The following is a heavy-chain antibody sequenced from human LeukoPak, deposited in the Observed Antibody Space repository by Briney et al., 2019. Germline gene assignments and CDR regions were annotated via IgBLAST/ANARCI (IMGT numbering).Heavy chain of an antibody. D-gene: IGHD3-16*01. Sequence: SETLSLTCVVSGGSISRGSYYWNWIRQPAGKGLEWMGRIYNSGSTSYNPSLKSRVTISADMSRNQLSLLLTSVTAADTAVYYCARQTFGVLYFDSWGLGTLVIVSS. J-gene: IGHJ4*02. CDR3: ARQTFGVLYFDS. V-gene: IGHV4-61*02. CDR1: GGSISRGSYY. CDR2: IYNSGST.